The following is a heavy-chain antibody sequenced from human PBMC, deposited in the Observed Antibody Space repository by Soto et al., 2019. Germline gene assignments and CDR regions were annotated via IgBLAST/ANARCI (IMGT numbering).Heavy chain of an antibody. Sequence: GGSLRLSCAASGFTFSSYAMSWVRQAPGKGLEWVSAISGSGGSTYYADSVKGRFTISRDNSKNTLYLQMNSLRAEDMAVYYCAKDFPGPIVGAIVHHHWGQGTLVTVSS. D-gene: IGHD1-26*01. CDR1: GFTFSSYA. CDR3: AKDFPGPIVGAIVHHH. CDR2: ISGSGGST. J-gene: IGHJ4*02. V-gene: IGHV3-23*01.